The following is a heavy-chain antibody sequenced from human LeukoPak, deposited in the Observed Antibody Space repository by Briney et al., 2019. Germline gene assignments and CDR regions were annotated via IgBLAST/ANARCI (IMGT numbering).Heavy chain of an antibody. CDR1: DASISSYF. J-gene: IGHJ3*02. D-gene: IGHD2-8*01. CDR2: IYSSGST. V-gene: IGHV4-4*09. CDR3: AIAESVTAFDI. Sequence: SETLSLTCTVSDASISSYFWSWIRQPPGRGLEWIGHIYSSGSTYYNPALKSRVTVSMEPSRIQFSLKLASVTAADTGMYYCAIAESVTAFDIWGQGTMVTVSS.